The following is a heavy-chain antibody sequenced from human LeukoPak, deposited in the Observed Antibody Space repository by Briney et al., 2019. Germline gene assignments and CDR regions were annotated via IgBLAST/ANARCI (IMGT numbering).Heavy chain of an antibody. D-gene: IGHD5-18*01. Sequence: GGSLRLSCAASGFTFSNYAMSWVRQAPGKGLEWVPAITDSGYSTYYADSAKGRFAISRDNSKSTLYLQMNSLRAEDTAVYYCAKLTTVDTAMVSYNWGQGTLVTVSS. J-gene: IGHJ4*02. V-gene: IGHV3-23*01. CDR2: ITDSGYST. CDR3: AKLTTVDTAMVSYN. CDR1: GFTFSNYA.